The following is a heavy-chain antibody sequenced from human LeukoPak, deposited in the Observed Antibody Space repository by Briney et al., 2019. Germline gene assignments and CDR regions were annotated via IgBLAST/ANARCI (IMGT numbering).Heavy chain of an antibody. CDR1: GFTFSSYT. CDR3: ARDVRDPEIDY. CDR2: ISSNGGST. V-gene: IGHV3-64D*06. Sequence: PGGSLRLSCSASGFTFSSYTMHWVRQAPGKGLEYVSAISSNGGSTYYADSVKGRFTISRDNSKNTLYLQMSSLRAEDTAVYYCARDVRDPEIDYWGQGTLVTVSS. J-gene: IGHJ4*02. D-gene: IGHD2-8*01.